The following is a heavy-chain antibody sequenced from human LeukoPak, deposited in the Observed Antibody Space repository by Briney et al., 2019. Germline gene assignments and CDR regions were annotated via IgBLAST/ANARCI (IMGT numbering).Heavy chain of an antibody. J-gene: IGHJ5*02. CDR2: IPHSGRT. D-gene: IGHD5-18*01. CDR1: GGSISSGGYF. V-gene: IGHV4-30-2*01. Sequence: SETLSLTCAVSGGSISSGGYFWSWIRQHPGKGLEWLGYIPHSGRTYYNPSLKRRVTISLDMSKNHFSLSLSSLTSADTAVYYCARMRYRHGYWFEAWGQRSLATVSS. CDR3: ARMRYRHGYWFEA.